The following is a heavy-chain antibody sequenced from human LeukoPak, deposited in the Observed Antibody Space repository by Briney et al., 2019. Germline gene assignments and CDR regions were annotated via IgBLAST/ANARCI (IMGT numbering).Heavy chain of an antibody. CDR3: ARGGDSKHLVN. V-gene: IGHV4-34*01. J-gene: IGHJ4*02. CDR2: INHSGST. CDR1: GGSFSGYY. Sequence: PSETLSLTCAVYGGSFSGYYWSWIRQPPGKGLEWIGEINHSGSTNYNPSLKSRVTISVDTSKSQFSLNLSSLTAADTAVYYCARGGDSKHLVNWGQGTLVTVSS. D-gene: IGHD3-3*02.